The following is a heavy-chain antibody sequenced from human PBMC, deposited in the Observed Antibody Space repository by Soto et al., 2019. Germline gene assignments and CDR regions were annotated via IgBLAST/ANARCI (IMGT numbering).Heavy chain of an antibody. CDR1: GGSISGGRYY. CDR2: IYDNGIT. Sequence: QVPLQESGPGLVKPSQTLSLTCNVSGGSISGGRYYWNWIRQHPGKGLEWIGNIYDNGITDYNPSLQSRVIISEDTSKNQFSLRLSSVPAADTAVYYCTRDRGFGMAVWGQGTRVNVSS. CDR3: TRDRGFGMAV. J-gene: IGHJ6*02. V-gene: IGHV4-31*03.